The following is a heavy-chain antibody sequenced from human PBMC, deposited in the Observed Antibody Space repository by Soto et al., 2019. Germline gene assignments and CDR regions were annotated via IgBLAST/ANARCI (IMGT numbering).Heavy chain of an antibody. CDR2: IYYSGST. CDR3: ARERVEGMVRGVIIE. D-gene: IGHD3-10*01. V-gene: IGHV4-31*03. CDR1: GGSISSGGYY. J-gene: IGHJ4*02. Sequence: QVQLQESGPGLVKPSQTLSLTCTVSGGSISSGGYYWSWIRQHPGKGLEWIGYIYYSGSTNYNPSLKRRSTISVATSTNQFSLKLISVTAADTAVYYCARERVEGMVRGVIIEWGQGTLVTVSS.